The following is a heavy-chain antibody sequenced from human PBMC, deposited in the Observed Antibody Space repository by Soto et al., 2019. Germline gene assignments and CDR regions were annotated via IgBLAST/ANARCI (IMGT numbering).Heavy chain of an antibody. D-gene: IGHD3-16*01. CDR2: INPSGGST. CDR3: ARLLQSAEKGGLRYYYGMDV. CDR1: GYTFTSYY. V-gene: IGHV1-46*01. J-gene: IGHJ6*02. Sequence: QVQLVQSGAEVKKPGASVKVSCKASGYTFTSYYMHWVRQAPGQGLEWMGIINPSGGSTSYAQKFQGRVTRTRDTSTSTVYMELSSLGSEDTAVYYCARLLQSAEKGGLRYYYGMDVWGQGTTVTVSS.